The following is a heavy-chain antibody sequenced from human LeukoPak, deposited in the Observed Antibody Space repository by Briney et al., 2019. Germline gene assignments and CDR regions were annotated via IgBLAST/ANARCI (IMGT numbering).Heavy chain of an antibody. CDR2: IYYSGST. CDR3: GRDPDYYGSGP. CDR1: GGSIRSYY. D-gene: IGHD3-10*01. J-gene: IGHJ5*02. Sequence: TSQSLSLTCAVSGGSIRSYYWSWIRQPPGKGLEWGWYIYYSGSTNYNPSLKSRVTISVDTSKNQFSLKLSAVTAADTAVYYCGRDPDYYGSGPWGQGTLVTVSS. V-gene: IGHV4-59*01.